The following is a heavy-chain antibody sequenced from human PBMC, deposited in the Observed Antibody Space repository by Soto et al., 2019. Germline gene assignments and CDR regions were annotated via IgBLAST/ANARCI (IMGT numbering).Heavy chain of an antibody. V-gene: IGHV4-30-2*01. CDR1: GGSISSGVYS. CDR2: IYHSGIT. J-gene: IGHJ5*02. CDR3: ARTSAVASNWFDP. D-gene: IGHD6-19*01. Sequence: SETLSLTCAVSGGSISSGVYSWVWIRQPPGKVLEWIGYIYHSGITYYNPSLKSRVTISVDRSKNQFSLKLSSVTAVDTAVYYCARTSAVASNWFDPWGQGTLVTVSS.